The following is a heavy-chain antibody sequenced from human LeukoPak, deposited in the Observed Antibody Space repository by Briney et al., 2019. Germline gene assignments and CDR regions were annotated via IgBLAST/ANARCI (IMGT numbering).Heavy chain of an antibody. D-gene: IGHD6-19*01. Sequence: QPGGSLRLSCEASGFTFSRFAMTWVRQAPGKGLEWVSTIGGLGESTNYADSVKGRFTISRDNSKNTVYLQMNSLRAEDTAVYYCANRAVAGTSVDYWGQGTLVTVSS. V-gene: IGHV3-23*01. CDR3: ANRAVAGTSVDY. CDR2: IGGLGEST. J-gene: IGHJ4*02. CDR1: GFTFSRFA.